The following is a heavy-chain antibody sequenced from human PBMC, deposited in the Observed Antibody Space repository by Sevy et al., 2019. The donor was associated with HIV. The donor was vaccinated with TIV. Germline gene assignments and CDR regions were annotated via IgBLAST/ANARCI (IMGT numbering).Heavy chain of an antibody. J-gene: IGHJ4*02. CDR3: ARGVGNSYGYDPDY. D-gene: IGHD5-18*01. Sequence: SETLSLTCAVYRGSFTGYYWSWIRQPPGKGLEWIGEINHSGSTTYNPSLKSRVTISVDTSKNQFSLRLTSVTAADTAVYYCARGVGNSYGYDPDYWGQGPLVTVSS. CDR2: INHSGST. CDR1: RGSFTGYY. V-gene: IGHV4-34*01.